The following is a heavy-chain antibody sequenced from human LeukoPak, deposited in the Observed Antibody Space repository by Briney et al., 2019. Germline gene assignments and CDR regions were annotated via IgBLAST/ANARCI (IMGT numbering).Heavy chain of an antibody. D-gene: IGHD2-15*01. V-gene: IGHV3-23*01. J-gene: IGHJ1*01. CDR2: INSNGGST. CDR1: GFTFSSCA. Sequence: TGGSLRLSCAASGFTFSSCAMSWVRQAPGKGLEWVSGINSNGGSTYYADSVRGRFTISRDNSKNTLYLQMNSLRAEDTAVYYCAKRLVACSGGSCYSTFQHWGQGTLVTVSS. CDR3: AKRLVACSGGSCYSTFQH.